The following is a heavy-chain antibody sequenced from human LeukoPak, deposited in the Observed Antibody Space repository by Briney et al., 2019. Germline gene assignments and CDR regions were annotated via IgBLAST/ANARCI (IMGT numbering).Heavy chain of an antibody. CDR1: GFTFSTFA. V-gene: IGHV3-21*01. CDR2: IFPSGGEI. CDR3: ARGSYSDY. Sequence: TGGSLRLSCAASGFTFSTFAMIWVRQPPGKGLEWVSSIFPSGGEIHYADSVRGRFTISRDNAKNSLYLQMNSLRAEDTAVYYCARGSYSDYWGQGTLVTVSS. D-gene: IGHD1-26*01. J-gene: IGHJ4*02.